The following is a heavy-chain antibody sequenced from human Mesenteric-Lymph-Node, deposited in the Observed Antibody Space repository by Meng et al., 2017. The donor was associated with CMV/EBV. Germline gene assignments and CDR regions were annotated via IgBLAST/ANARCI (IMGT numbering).Heavy chain of an antibody. V-gene: IGHV4-30-4*08. CDR3: AREGSGYWFGAATFDY. J-gene: IGHJ4*02. CDR2: IYYSGRT. D-gene: IGHD3-10*01. Sequence: VQHTQSGPRPLKPSQTLPLPCTVSGGSICSGEYYWSWIRQLPGKGLEWIGYIYYSGRTYYNPSLKSRVTISVDTSKNQFSLKLRSVTAADTAVYYCAREGSGYWFGAATFDYWGQGTLVTVSS. CDR1: GGSICSGEYY.